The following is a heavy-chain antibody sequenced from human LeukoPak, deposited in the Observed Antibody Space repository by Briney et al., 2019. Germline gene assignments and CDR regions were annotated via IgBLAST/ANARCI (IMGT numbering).Heavy chain of an antibody. V-gene: IGHV3-23*01. Sequence: GASLRLSCAASGFSLSTYGVSWVRQPPGKGLEWVSGITSTGGSTYYADSVKGRFTVSRDTSKNTLYLQMNSLRAEDTAIYYCAKDHGTAVAGFYYWGQGTLVTVSS. J-gene: IGHJ4*02. CDR1: GFSLSTYG. CDR2: ITSTGGST. CDR3: AKDHGTAVAGFYY. D-gene: IGHD6-19*01.